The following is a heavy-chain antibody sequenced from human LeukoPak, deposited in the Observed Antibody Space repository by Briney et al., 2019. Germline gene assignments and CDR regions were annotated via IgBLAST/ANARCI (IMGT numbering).Heavy chain of an antibody. V-gene: IGHV4-38-2*02. CDR1: GYSITSGYC. D-gene: IGHD3-10*01. CDR3: ASMVRGLIPLDY. Sequence: PSETLSLTCTVSGYSITSGYCWGWVRQPPGKGLEWIGSISHSGSIYYNPSLKSRVTISVDTSKNQFSLKLSSVTAADTAVYYCASMVRGLIPLDYWGQGTLVTVSS. CDR2: ISHSGSI. J-gene: IGHJ4*02.